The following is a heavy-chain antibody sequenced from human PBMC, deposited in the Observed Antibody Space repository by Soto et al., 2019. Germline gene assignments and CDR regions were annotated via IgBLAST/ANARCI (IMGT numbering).Heavy chain of an antibody. Sequence: QVQLVESGGGLVKPGGSLRLSCVASGFTFNDYYMSWIRQAPGKGLEWVSYISYGGNTIYYADSVKGRFTISRDNAKNSLYLDMNTLRAEDTAVYYCARSYRDTSGYPHGYWGQGTVVTVSS. CDR3: ARSYRDTSGYPHGY. CDR1: GFTFNDYY. D-gene: IGHD3-22*01. CDR2: ISYGGNTI. J-gene: IGHJ1*01. V-gene: IGHV3-11*01.